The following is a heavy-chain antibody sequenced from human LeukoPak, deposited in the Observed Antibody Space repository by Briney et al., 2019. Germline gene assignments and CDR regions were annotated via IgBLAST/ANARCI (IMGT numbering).Heavy chain of an antibody. D-gene: IGHD3-22*01. CDR3: ARDRITMIAGDWFDP. CDR2: INPNSGGT. J-gene: IGHJ5*02. CDR1: GYTFTGYY. Sequence: ASVKVSCKASGYTFTGYYMHWVRRAPGQGLEWMGWINPNSGGTNYAQKFQGRVTMTRDTSISTAYMELSRLRSDDMAVSYCARDRITMIAGDWFDPWGQGTLVTVSS. V-gene: IGHV1-2*02.